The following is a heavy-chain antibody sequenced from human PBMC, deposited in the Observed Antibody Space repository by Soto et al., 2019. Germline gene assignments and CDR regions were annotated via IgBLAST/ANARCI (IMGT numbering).Heavy chain of an antibody. J-gene: IGHJ4*02. CDR2: INPNSVGK. CDR1: GYTFTGHY. Sequence: QVQLVQSGAEEKKPGASVKVSCKASGYTFTGHYMYWVRQAPGQGLEWMGWINPNSVGKTYPQKFQGSVTMTTDTSTSTAYMELSSLRSDDTAVYYCARPWSVAPLMDHWGQGTLVTVSS. D-gene: IGHD6-6*01. CDR3: ARPWSVAPLMDH. V-gene: IGHV1-2*02.